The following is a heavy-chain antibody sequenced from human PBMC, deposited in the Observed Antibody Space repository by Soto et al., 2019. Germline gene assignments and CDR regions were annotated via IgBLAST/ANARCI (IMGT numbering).Heavy chain of an antibody. V-gene: IGHV4-59*01. CDR2: IYYSGST. D-gene: IGHD3-22*01. Sequence: XGTLSLTFTVSGGSISSYYWSWIRQPAGKGLEWIGYIYYSGSTNYNPSLKSRVTISVDTSKNQFSLKLSSVTAADTAVYYCARVGYYDSSGDLTYFFDYWGQGTLVTVSS. CDR3: ARVGYYDSSGDLTYFFDY. CDR1: GGSISSYY. J-gene: IGHJ4*02.